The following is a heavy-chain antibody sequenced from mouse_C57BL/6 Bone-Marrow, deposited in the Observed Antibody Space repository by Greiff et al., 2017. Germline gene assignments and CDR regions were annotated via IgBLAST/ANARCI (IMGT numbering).Heavy chain of an antibody. J-gene: IGHJ3*01. D-gene: IGHD1-1*01. Sequence: QVQLQQSGAELAKPGASVKLSCKASGYTFTSYWMHWVKQRPGQGLEWIGYINPSSGYTKYNQKFKDKATLTADKSSSTAYMQLSSLTYEDSAVYYCAGEVILLRAWFAYWGQGTLVTVSA. CDR1: GYTFTSYW. V-gene: IGHV1-7*01. CDR2: INPSSGYT. CDR3: AGEVILLRAWFAY.